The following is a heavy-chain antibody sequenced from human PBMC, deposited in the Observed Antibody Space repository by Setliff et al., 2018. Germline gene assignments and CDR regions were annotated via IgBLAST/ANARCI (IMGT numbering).Heavy chain of an antibody. Sequence: SETMSLTCNVSGASISSGSHYWSWIRQSAGEKPTWIGHVYSTGSTNYNPSFESRVSISVDKSNNQFSLKMTSVTAADTAMYYCVRDRYGRNSDGSGVYNWFDSWGQGILVTVSS. D-gene: IGHD2-15*01. CDR3: VRDRYGRNSDGSGVYNWFDS. CDR2: VYSTGST. CDR1: GASISSGSHY. J-gene: IGHJ5*01. V-gene: IGHV4-61*09.